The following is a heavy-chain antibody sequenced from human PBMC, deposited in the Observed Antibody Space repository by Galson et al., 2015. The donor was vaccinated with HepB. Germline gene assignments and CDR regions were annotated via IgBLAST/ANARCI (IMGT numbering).Heavy chain of an antibody. CDR2: IWYDGSNK. CDR1: GFTFSSYG. D-gene: IGHD4-11*01. CDR3: ARSLERYSNYLWYYYYGMDV. V-gene: IGHV3-33*01. Sequence: SLRLSCAASGFTFSSYGMHWVRQAPGKGLEWVAVIWYDGSNKYYADSVKGRFTISRDNSKNTLYLQMNSLRAEDTAVYYCARSLERYSNYLWYYYYGMDVWGQGTTVTVSS. J-gene: IGHJ6*02.